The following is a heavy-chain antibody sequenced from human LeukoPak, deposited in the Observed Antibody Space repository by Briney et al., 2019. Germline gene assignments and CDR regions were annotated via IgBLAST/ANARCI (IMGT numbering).Heavy chain of an antibody. J-gene: IGHJ5*02. CDR1: GFTFSSYA. CDR2: ISGSGGST. D-gene: IGHD2-2*01. V-gene: IGHV3-23*01. Sequence: GGSLRLSCAASGFTFSSYAMSWVRQAPGKGLEWVSAISGSGGSTYYADSVKGRFTISRDNSKNTLYLQMNSLRAEDTGVYYCVREAGFCTEISCSRTNWFDPWGQGTLVTVSS. CDR3: VREAGFCTEISCSRTNWFDP.